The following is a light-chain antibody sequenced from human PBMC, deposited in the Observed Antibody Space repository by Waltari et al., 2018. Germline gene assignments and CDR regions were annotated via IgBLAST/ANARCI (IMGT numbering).Light chain of an antibody. V-gene: IGKV3-20*01. CDR1: QSVSSSY. CDR2: GAS. J-gene: IGKJ2*01. CDR3: QQYGSSPLYT. Sequence: EIVLTQSPGTLSLSPGERATLSCRASQSVSSSYLAWYQQQPGQAPRLLFYGASIRATGIPDRFSGSGSGTDFTLTISRLEPEDFAVYYCQQYGSSPLYTFGQGTKLEIK.